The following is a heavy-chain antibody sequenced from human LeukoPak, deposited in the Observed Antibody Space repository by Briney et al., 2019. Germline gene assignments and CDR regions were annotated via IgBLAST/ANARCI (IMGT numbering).Heavy chain of an antibody. Sequence: SETLSLTCTVSGGSISSYYWSWIRQPPGKGLEWIGYIYYSGSTNYNPSLKSRVTISVYTSKNQFSLKLSSVTAADTAVYYCARLKYYYDSSGYRAEYFQHWGQGTLVTVSS. CDR3: ARLKYYYDSSGYRAEYFQH. D-gene: IGHD3-22*01. CDR1: GGSISSYY. CDR2: IYYSGST. V-gene: IGHV4-59*01. J-gene: IGHJ1*01.